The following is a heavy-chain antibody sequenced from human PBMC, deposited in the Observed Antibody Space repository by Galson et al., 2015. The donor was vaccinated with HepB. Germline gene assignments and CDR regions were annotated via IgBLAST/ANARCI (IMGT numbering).Heavy chain of an antibody. Sequence: SVKVSCKASGYTFSRYDINWVRQATGQGLEWMGWMNPNSGNTGYAQKFQGRVTMTRNTSISTAYMELRGLRSDDTAVFYCARGVAGGGRGWFWFDPWGQGTLVTVSS. D-gene: IGHD6-19*01. CDR3: ARGVAGGGRGWFWFDP. V-gene: IGHV1-8*01. J-gene: IGHJ5*02. CDR1: GYTFSRYD. CDR2: MNPNSGNT.